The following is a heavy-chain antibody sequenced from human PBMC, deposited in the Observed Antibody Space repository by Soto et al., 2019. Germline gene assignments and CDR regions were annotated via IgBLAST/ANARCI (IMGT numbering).Heavy chain of an antibody. CDR3: ASFSGATYGDYGGGINY. V-gene: IGHV4-39*01. Sequence: SSETLSLTCTVSGGSISGSSYYWGWIRQPPAKGLECIGSVHYSGSTDYNPSLKSRVTISVDTSKNQFSLKLTSVTAADTAVYFCASFSGATYGDYGGGINYWGQGTLVTVS. CDR1: GGSISGSSYY. D-gene: IGHD4-17*01. J-gene: IGHJ4*02. CDR2: VHYSGST.